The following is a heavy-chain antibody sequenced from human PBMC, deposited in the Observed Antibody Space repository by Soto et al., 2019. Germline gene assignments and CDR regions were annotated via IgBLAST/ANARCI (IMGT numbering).Heavy chain of an antibody. D-gene: IGHD2-21*02. V-gene: IGHV3-21*01. CDR2: ISSSSSYI. CDR1: GFTFSSYN. Sequence: EVQLVESGGGLVKPGGSLRLSCAASGFTFSSYNMNWVRQAPGKGLEWVSSISSSSSYIYYADSVKGRFTISRDNAKNSLYLQMNSLRAEDTAVYYCARAVTLAYCGGDCYSPVDYWGQGTLVTVSS. CDR3: ARAVTLAYCGGDCYSPVDY. J-gene: IGHJ4*02.